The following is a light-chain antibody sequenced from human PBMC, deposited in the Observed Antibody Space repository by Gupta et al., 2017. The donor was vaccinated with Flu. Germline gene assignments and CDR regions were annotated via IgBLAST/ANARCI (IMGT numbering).Light chain of an antibody. CDR1: QGISTY. V-gene: IGKV1-8*01. Sequence: AIRMTQSPSPFSASTGDRVTITCRASQGISTYLAWYQQKPGKAPKLLIYAASTVQSGVPSRFSGSGSGTDFTLTISCLQSEDFATYYCQQYDSNSWTFGQGTRVEIK. CDR2: AAS. J-gene: IGKJ1*01. CDR3: QQYDSNSWT.